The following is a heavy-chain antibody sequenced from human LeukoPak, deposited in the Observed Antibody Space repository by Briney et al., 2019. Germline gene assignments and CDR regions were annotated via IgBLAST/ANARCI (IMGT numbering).Heavy chain of an antibody. J-gene: IGHJ4*02. Sequence: QAGGSLRLSCAASGFTFSSYAIHWVRQAPGKGLEWVAVISYDGNNKDYGDSVKGRFTISRDNSKNTLYLNMNSLRAEDTAVYYCARASWHGFGEFPFDYWGQGILVTVSS. D-gene: IGHD3-10*01. CDR3: ARASWHGFGEFPFDY. CDR2: ISYDGNNK. V-gene: IGHV3-30-3*01. CDR1: GFTFSSYA.